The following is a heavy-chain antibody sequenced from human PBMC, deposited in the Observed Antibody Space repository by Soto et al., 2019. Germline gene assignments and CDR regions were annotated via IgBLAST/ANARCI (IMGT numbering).Heavy chain of an antibody. J-gene: IGHJ4*02. Sequence: LKISCKGSGYSFTSYWIDWVRQMPGKGLEWMGIIYPGDSDTRYSPSFQGQVTISADKSISTAYLQWSSLKASDTAMYYCARRSRFCGGDCYFDYWGQGTLVTVSS. CDR3: ARRSRFCGGDCYFDY. D-gene: IGHD2-21*02. V-gene: IGHV5-51*01. CDR1: GYSFTSYW. CDR2: IYPGDSDT.